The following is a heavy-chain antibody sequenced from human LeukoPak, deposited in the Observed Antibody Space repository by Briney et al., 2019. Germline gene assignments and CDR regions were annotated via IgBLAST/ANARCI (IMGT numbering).Heavy chain of an antibody. Sequence: PGGSLRLSCAASGFTFSNYGMHWVRQAPGKGLEWVAVISYDGINKYIADSVKGRFTISRDNSKNTLYLQMNSLRAEDTALYYCAKDREKPSQFDYWGQGTPVTVSS. V-gene: IGHV3-30*18. CDR3: AKDREKPSQFDY. CDR2: ISYDGINK. J-gene: IGHJ4*02. D-gene: IGHD1-26*01. CDR1: GFTFSNYG.